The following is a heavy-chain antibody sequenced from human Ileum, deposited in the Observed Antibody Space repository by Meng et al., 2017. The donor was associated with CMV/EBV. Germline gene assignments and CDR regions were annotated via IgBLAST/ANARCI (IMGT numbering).Heavy chain of an antibody. D-gene: IGHD5-18*01. J-gene: IGHJ4*02. Sequence: FSGFSLRSSGLGVGWSRQPPGKALEWLALIYWNDDKRFSPSLKNRVTITKDTSKNQVVLTMTNMDPVDTATYYCALRGDTSLVFDFWGQGTLVTVSS. CDR1: GFSLRSSGLG. CDR3: ALRGDTSLVFDF. V-gene: IGHV2-5*01. CDR2: IYWNDDK.